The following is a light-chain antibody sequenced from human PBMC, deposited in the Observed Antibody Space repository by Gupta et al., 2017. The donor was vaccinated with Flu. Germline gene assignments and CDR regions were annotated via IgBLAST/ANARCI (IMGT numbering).Light chain of an antibody. CDR3: HQNCRSFT. J-gene: IGKJ2*01. Sequence: VLTQSPDTLSLFPGERATLSCRASEIVSSNYLAWYQQKPGQAPRHIIYGTSNRAIGNPDSFSGCGYNKDFTPTSSRREDEAFDVYYRHQNCRSFTFGQGTKMAIK. V-gene: IGKV3-20*01. CDR2: GTS. CDR1: EIVSSNY.